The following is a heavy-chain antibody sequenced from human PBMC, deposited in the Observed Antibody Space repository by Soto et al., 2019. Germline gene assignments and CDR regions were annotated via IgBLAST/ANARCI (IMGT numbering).Heavy chain of an antibody. CDR3: ARGRSDGTYDFWSGYPAIYGMDV. J-gene: IGHJ6*02. D-gene: IGHD3-3*01. Sequence: PGGSLRLSCAASGFTVSSNYMSWVRQAPGKGLEWVSVIYSGGSTYYADSVKGRFTISRDNSKNTLYLQMNSLRAEDTVVYYCARGRSDGTYDFWSGYPAIYGMDVWGQGTTVTVSS. CDR1: GFTVSSNY. V-gene: IGHV3-66*01. CDR2: IYSGGST.